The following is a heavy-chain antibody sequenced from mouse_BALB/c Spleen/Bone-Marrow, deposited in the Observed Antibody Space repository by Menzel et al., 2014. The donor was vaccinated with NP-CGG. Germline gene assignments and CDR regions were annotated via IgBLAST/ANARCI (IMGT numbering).Heavy chain of an antibody. V-gene: IGHV14-3*02. D-gene: IGHD2-14*01. J-gene: IGHJ2*01. CDR1: GFNIQDTY. CDR2: IDPANGNT. Sequence: VQLQQPGAELVKPGASVKLSCTASGFNIQDTYIHWVKQRPEQGLEWIGRIDPANGNTKYDPKFQGKATITADTSSSTAYLYLRLTSEDTAVYYCARYRLGTYFDYWGQGTTLTVSS. CDR3: ARYRLGTYFDY.